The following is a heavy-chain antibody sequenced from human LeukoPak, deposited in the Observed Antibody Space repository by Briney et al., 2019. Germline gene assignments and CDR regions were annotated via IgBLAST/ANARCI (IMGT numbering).Heavy chain of an antibody. Sequence: PGGSLRLSCAASGFRFSNYAMHWVRQAPGKGLEWVAVISYDASNNYYADSVKGRFTISRDNAKNTLYLQMNSLRVEDTAVYYCAKDGGYCSGGSCYRVGYYYYMDVWGKGTTVTISS. V-gene: IGHV3-30-3*01. CDR3: AKDGGYCSGGSCYRVGYYYYMDV. CDR1: GFRFSNYA. J-gene: IGHJ6*03. CDR2: ISYDASNN. D-gene: IGHD2-15*01.